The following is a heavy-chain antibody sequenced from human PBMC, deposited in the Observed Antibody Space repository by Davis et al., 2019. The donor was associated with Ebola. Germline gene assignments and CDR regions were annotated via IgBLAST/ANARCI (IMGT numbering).Heavy chain of an antibody. CDR3: ARGPAFGIPYPHFWGY. V-gene: IGHV1-24*01. CDR2: FDPEHGET. J-gene: IGHJ4*02. Sequence: AASVKVSCKVSGYTLTELSMHWVRQAPGKGLEWMGGFDPEHGETIYAQRFQGRVTMTRSTSITTAYMELSSLTSEDTAVYYCARGPAFGIPYPHFWGYWGQGTLVAVSS. D-gene: IGHD3-3*02. CDR1: GYTLTELS.